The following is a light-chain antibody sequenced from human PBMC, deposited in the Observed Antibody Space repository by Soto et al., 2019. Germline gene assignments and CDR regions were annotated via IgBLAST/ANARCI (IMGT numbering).Light chain of an antibody. CDR2: KAS. J-gene: IGKJ3*01. CDR1: QSIDSW. CDR3: QQYKTYWD. V-gene: IGKV1-5*03. Sequence: DIQMTQSPSTVYASVGDRVSMACRASQSIDSWLAWYQQKPGKAPTLLIYKASTLERGVPSRFSGSGSGTEFTLTISSLRPEDFATYYCQQYKTYWDFGPGTKVDI.